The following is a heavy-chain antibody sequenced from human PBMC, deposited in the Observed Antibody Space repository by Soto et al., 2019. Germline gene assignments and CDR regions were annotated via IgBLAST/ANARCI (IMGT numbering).Heavy chain of an antibody. CDR3: ARAHAHCGGDCHDY. CDR1: QVSISRYW. D-gene: IGHD2-21*02. CDR2: INSDGSST. Sequence: PRRLSCAACQVSISRYWLHRVRQATGKGLVWVSRINSDGSSTSYADSVKGRFTISRDNAKNTLYLQMNSLRAEDTAVYYCARAHAHCGGDCHDYWGQGTLVTVSS. V-gene: IGHV3-74*01. J-gene: IGHJ4*02.